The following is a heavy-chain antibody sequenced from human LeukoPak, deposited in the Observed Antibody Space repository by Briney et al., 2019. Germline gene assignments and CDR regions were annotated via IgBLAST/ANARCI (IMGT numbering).Heavy chain of an antibody. CDR2: ISGSAGST. J-gene: IGHJ3*02. CDR1: GFTFSSYA. V-gene: IGHV3-23*01. CDR3: TRRDGYKANAFDI. D-gene: IGHD5-24*01. Sequence: GGSLRLSCAASGFTFSSYAVSWVRQALGKGLEWVSAISGSAGSTYYADSVEGRFTISRDNSKNTLYLQMNSLRAEDTAVYYCTRRDGYKANAFDIWGQGTVVTVSS.